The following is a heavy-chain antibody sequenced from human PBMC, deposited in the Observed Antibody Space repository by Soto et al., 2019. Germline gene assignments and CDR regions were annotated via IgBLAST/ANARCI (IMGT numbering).Heavy chain of an antibody. CDR1: GGSINSVDYA. CDR3: ARIRIAAAGGGLDV. V-gene: IGHV4-30-2*01. D-gene: IGHD6-13*01. J-gene: IGHJ6*02. CDR2: IYHSGST. Sequence: LQLQESGSGLVKPSQTLSLTCGVSGGSINSVDYAWSWIRQPPGKGLEWMGYIYHSGSTYYNPSLKSRVTILVDRSKNQFSLKLSSVTAADTAVYYCARIRIAAAGGGLDVWGQGTTVTVSS.